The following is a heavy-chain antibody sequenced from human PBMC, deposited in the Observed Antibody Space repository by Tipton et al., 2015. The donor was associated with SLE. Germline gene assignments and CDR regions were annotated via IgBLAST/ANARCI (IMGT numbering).Heavy chain of an antibody. CDR3: ARAEGYCSGTPCYPGYFDL. J-gene: IGHJ2*01. D-gene: IGHD2-15*01. CDR2: IIPIFGRA. CDR1: GGAFNTYA. Sequence: QVQLVQSGAEVKKPGSSVKVSCKASGGAFNTYAINWVRQAPGQGLEWMGRIIPIFGRADYAQNFQARVTITADESSNTAYMELSSLRAGDTAVYYCARAEGYCSGTPCYPGYFDLWGRGTLVTVSS. V-gene: IGHV1-69*01.